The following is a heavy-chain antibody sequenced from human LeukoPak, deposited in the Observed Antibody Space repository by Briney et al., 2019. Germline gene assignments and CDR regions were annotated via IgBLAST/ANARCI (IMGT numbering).Heavy chain of an antibody. CDR1: GYTFTGYY. CDR2: INPNSGGT. V-gene: IGHV1-2*02. Sequence: ASVKVSCKASGYTFTGYYMHWVRQAPGQGLEWMGWINPNSGGTNYAQKFQGRVTMTRDTSISTAHMELSRLRSDDTAVYYCARAVAGTGYYYYYYMDVWGKGTTVTVSS. D-gene: IGHD6-19*01. CDR3: ARAVAGTGYYYYYYMDV. J-gene: IGHJ6*03.